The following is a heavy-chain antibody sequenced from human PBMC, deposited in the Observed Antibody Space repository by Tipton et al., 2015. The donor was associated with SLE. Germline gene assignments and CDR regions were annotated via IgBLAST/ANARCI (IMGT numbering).Heavy chain of an antibody. CDR1: AYTFTTYS. D-gene: IGHD4-17*01. CDR2: ISTYNGNT. J-gene: IGHJ2*01. CDR3: ARAVTTGLYWYFDL. Sequence: QVQLVQSGAEVKNPGASVKVSCKASAYTFTTYSISWVRQAPGQGLEWMGWISTYNGNTNYAQKLQGRVTMTTDTSTSTAYIELRSLRSDDTAVYYCARAVTTGLYWYFDLWGRGTLVTVSS. V-gene: IGHV1-18*01.